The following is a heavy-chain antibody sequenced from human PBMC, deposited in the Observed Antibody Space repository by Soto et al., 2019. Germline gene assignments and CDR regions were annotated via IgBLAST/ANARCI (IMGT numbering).Heavy chain of an antibody. D-gene: IGHD6-19*01. CDR3: ARRLSTGWFFDF. CDR2: IYPGASDT. CDR1: GYSFTSYW. J-gene: IGHJ4*02. Sequence: GESLKISCKGSGYSFTSYWIGWVRQMPGKGLERMGIIYPGASDTRYSPPFQGQVAFSADKSIIPAYLQWSGLKASDTVLYYCARRLSTGWFFDFWGQGTLVTVSS. V-gene: IGHV5-51*01.